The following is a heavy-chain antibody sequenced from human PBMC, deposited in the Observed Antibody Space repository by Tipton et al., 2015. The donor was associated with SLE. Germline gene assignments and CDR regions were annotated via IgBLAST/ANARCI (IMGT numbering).Heavy chain of an antibody. D-gene: IGHD3-22*01. J-gene: IGHJ4*02. CDR1: GGSISSYY. CDR3: ARLHDSSGWGAFDY. Sequence: TLSLTCTVSGGSISSYYWSWIRQPPGKGLEWIGYIYYSGSTNYNPSLKSRVTISVDTSKNQFSLKLSSVTVADTAVYYCARLHDSSGWGAFDYWGQGTLVTVSS. V-gene: IGHV4-59*08. CDR2: IYYSGST.